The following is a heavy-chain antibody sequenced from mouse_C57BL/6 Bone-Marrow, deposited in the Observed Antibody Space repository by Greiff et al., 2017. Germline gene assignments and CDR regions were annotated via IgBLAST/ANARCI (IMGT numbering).Heavy chain of an antibody. CDR2: IDPSDSET. V-gene: IGHV1-52*01. J-gene: IGHJ1*03. CDR1: GYTFTSYW. Sequence: QVQLQQPGAELVRPGSSVKLSCKASGYTFTSYWMHWVKQRPIQGLEWIGNIDPSDSETHYNQKFKDKATLTVDNSSSTAYMQLSSLTSEDSALYYCVYYGYDGGLWCTGTTVTVSS. CDR3: VYYGYDGGL. D-gene: IGHD2-2*01.